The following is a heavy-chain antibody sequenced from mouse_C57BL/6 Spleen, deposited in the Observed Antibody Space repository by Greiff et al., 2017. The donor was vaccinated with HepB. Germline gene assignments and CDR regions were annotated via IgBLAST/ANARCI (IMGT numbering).Heavy chain of an antibody. D-gene: IGHD1-1*01. Sequence: VKLMESGAELVMPGASVKLSCKASGYTFTSYWMHWVKQRPGQGLEWIGEIDPSDSYTNYNQKFKGKSTLTVDKSSSTAYMQLSSLTSEDSAVYYCASHYGSSHWYFDVWGTGTTVTVSS. CDR2: IDPSDSYT. V-gene: IGHV1-69*01. CDR1: GYTFTSYW. J-gene: IGHJ1*03. CDR3: ASHYGSSHWYFDV.